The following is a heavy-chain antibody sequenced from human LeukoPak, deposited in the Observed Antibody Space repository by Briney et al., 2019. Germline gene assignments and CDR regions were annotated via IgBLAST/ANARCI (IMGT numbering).Heavy chain of an antibody. CDR3: ARDRGSDY. Sequence: ASVRVSCKASGYTYTGYYMHWVRQGPGQGLEWLGWINPNTGGTNYAQKFQGRVTMTRDTSISTVYMELSSLRSDDTAFYYCARDRGSDYWGQGTLVTVSS. V-gene: IGHV1-2*02. CDR2: INPNTGGT. D-gene: IGHD3-10*01. J-gene: IGHJ4*02. CDR1: GYTYTGYY.